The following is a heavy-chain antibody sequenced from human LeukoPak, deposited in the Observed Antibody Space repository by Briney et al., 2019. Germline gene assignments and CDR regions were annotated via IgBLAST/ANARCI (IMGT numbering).Heavy chain of an antibody. Sequence: GGSLRLSCAASGFTFSIYSMNWVRQAPGKGLEWVSSISSSSSYIYCADSVKGRSTISRDNAKNSLYLQMNSLRAEDTAVYYCARDRMDVWGKGTTVTVSS. CDR3: ARDRMDV. CDR1: GFTFSIYS. CDR2: ISSSSSYI. V-gene: IGHV3-21*01. J-gene: IGHJ6*03.